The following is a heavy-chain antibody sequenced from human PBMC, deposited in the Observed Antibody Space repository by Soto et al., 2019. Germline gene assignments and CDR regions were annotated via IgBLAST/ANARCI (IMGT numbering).Heavy chain of an antibody. Sequence: QVQLVESGGGVVQPGRSLRLSCAASGFTFNTYAMHWVRQAPGKGLEGVAVISYDGSTKFYADSVKGRFTISRDNSKSTLYLQMDSLRAEDTAVYYCARRYKDGRRDCISSSCLFDPWGQGTLVIVSS. J-gene: IGHJ5*02. CDR3: ARRYKDGRRDCISSSCLFDP. D-gene: IGHD2-2*01. CDR1: GFTFNTYA. CDR2: ISYDGSTK. V-gene: IGHV3-30-3*01.